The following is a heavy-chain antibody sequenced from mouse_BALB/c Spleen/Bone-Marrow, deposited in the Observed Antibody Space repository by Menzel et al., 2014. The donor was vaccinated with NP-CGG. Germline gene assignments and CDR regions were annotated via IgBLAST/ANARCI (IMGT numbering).Heavy chain of an antibody. J-gene: IGHJ2*01. D-gene: IGHD2-3*01. CDR2: ISYDGSN. Sequence: DVKLQESGPGLVKPSQSLSLTCSVTGYSIXSGYYWNWIRQFPGNKLEWMGYISYDGSNNYNPSLKNRISIIRDTSKNQFFLKLNSVTTEDTATYYCARDWDGYYFDYWGQGTTLTVSS. V-gene: IGHV3-6*02. CDR1: GYSIXSGYY. CDR3: ARDWDGYYFDY.